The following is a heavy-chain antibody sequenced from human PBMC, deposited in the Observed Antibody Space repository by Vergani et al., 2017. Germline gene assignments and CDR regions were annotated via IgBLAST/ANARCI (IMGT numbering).Heavy chain of an antibody. V-gene: IGHV5-10-1*03. CDR3: ARINTYDFWSGYYPYWYFDL. Sequence: EVQLVQSGAEVKKPGESLRISCKASGYNFTSYWITWVRQMPGKGLEWMGRIDPDDSYTNYNPSFQGHVTISIDKSISTAYLQWNSLKASDTTMYYCARINTYDFWSGYYPYWYFDLWGRGTLVTVSS. D-gene: IGHD3-3*01. J-gene: IGHJ2*01. CDR1: GYNFTSYW. CDR2: IDPDDSYT.